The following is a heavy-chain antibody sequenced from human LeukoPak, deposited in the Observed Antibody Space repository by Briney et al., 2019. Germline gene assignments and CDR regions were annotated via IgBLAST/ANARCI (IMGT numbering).Heavy chain of an antibody. CDR3: AKNYGSGNYYLDD. D-gene: IGHD3-10*01. CDR2: ISSIGDST. CDR1: GFTFSSYA. Sequence: GGSLRLSCAASGFTFSSYAMIWVRQAPGKGLDWVSAISSIGDSTYYADSVKGRFTMSRDNSRNTLYLQTNSLRAEDTAVYYCAKNYGSGNYYLDDWGQGTMVTVSS. V-gene: IGHV3-23*01. J-gene: IGHJ4*02.